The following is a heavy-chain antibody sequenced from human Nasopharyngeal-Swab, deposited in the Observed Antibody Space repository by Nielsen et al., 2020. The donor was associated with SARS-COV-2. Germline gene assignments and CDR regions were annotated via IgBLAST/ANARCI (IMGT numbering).Heavy chain of an antibody. CDR3: AKSPPRGWGYYYYMDV. Sequence: WSRQPPGKGLEWIGSIYYSGSTYYNPSLKSRVTISVDTSKNQFSLKLSSVTAADTAVYYCAKSPPRGWGYYYYMDVWGKGTTVTVSS. D-gene: IGHD6-19*01. V-gene: IGHV4-39*01. CDR2: IYYSGST. J-gene: IGHJ6*03.